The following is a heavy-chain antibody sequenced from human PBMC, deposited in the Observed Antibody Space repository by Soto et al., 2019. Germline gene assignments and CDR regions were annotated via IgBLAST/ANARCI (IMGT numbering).Heavy chain of an antibody. CDR2: IYDDGTI. D-gene: IGHD3-9*01. CDR3: AREAGKTGYYGMDV. Sequence: QVQVQESGPGLVRPSGTLSLTCAVSGGSINSRDWWSWVRQPPGKGLEWIGDIYDDGTINYDSSLKSRVTISVDKSKNQLSLNLTSVTAADTAVYFCAREAGKTGYYGMDVWGQGTTDIVSS. J-gene: IGHJ6*02. CDR1: GGSINSRDW. V-gene: IGHV4-4*02.